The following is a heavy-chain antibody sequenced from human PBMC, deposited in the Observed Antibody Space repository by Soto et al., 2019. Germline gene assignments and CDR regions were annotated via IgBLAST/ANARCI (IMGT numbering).Heavy chain of an antibody. CDR3: ARDYSNPRGRFDP. V-gene: IGHV3-7*01. CDR1: GFTSSGYW. J-gene: IGHJ5*02. D-gene: IGHD4-4*01. Sequence: LRLSCAAAGFTSSGYWMTWVRQAPGKGLEWVANINQDGSEKYYVDSVKGRFTISRDNAKDSLYLQMNSLRAEDTAIYYCARDYSNPRGRFDPWGQGTLVTVSS. CDR2: INQDGSEK.